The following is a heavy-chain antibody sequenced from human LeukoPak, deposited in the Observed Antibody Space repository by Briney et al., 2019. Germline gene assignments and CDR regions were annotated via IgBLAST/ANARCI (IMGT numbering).Heavy chain of an antibody. Sequence: GGSLRLSCTASGFTVSSNYMSWVRQAPGKGLEWVSAISGSGGSTYYADSVKGRFTISRDNSKNTLYLQMNSLRAEDTAVYYCARVSGSRNYYFGAFDIWGQGTVVTVSS. D-gene: IGHD3-10*01. J-gene: IGHJ3*02. CDR3: ARVSGSRNYYFGAFDI. CDR1: GFTVSSNY. CDR2: ISGSGGST. V-gene: IGHV3-23*01.